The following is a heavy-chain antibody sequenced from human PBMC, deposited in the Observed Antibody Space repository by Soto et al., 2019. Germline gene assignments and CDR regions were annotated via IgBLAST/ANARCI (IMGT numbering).Heavy chain of an antibody. J-gene: IGHJ4*02. CDR1: GGSFSRGYY. CDR3: ARDDFDSGGYSIDY. D-gene: IGHD3-22*01. Sequence: SETLSLTCAVYGGSFSRGYYWGWIRQPPGKGLEWIGSIHHRGNTYYNPSLKRRVTISLDTSKNQFSLKLNSVTAADTAVYFCARDDFDSGGYSIDYWGQGTLVTVSS. CDR2: IHHRGNT. V-gene: IGHV4-38-2*02.